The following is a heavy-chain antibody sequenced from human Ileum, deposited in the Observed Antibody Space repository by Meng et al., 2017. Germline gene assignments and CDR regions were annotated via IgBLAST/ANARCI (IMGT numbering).Heavy chain of an antibody. J-gene: IGHJ3*01. CDR3: AGCSGGGCYSGVFDV. D-gene: IGHD3-22*01. CDR2: IFWSDER. Sequence: SGPTLVKPTQTLTLTCTLSGFSLTTNKGNGGWVRQPTGKDPEWPALIFWSDERRYSPSVNNRLTITKDTSGNQVFLTMTNMDPMDTATYYCAGCSGGGCYSGVFDVWGQGTMVTVSS. V-gene: IGHV2-5*01. CDR1: GFSLTTNKGN.